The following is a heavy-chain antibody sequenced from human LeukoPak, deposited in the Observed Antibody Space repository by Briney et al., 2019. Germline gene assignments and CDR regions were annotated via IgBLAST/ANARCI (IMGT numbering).Heavy chain of an antibody. CDR2: TYYSGST. CDR1: GGSISSFY. Sequence: PSETLSLTCTVSGGSISSFYWSWIRQPPGKGLEWIAYTYYSGSTNYNPSLKSRVTISVDTSKDQFSLKLSSVTAADTAVYYCARSGFGEANFDYWGQEPWSPSPQ. V-gene: IGHV4-59*08. J-gene: IGHJ4*01. D-gene: IGHD3-10*01. CDR3: ARSGFGEANFDY.